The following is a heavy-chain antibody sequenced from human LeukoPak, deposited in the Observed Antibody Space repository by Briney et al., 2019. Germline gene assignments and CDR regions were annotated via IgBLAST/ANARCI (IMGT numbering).Heavy chain of an antibody. CDR2: IYTSGST. Sequence: NPSETLSLTCTVSGGSISSYYWSWIRQPAGKGLEWIGRIYTSGSTNYNPSLKSRVTISVDTSKNQFSLKLSSVTAADTAVYYCARERVYQLLFRMNWFDPWGQGTLVTVSS. CDR3: ARERVYQLLFRMNWFDP. J-gene: IGHJ5*02. CDR1: GGSISSYY. D-gene: IGHD2-2*01. V-gene: IGHV4-4*07.